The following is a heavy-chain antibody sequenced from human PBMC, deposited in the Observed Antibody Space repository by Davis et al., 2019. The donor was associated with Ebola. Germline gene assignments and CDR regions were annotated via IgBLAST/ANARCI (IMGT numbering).Heavy chain of an antibody. J-gene: IGHJ4*02. Sequence: GESLKISCAASGFTFSNYWMTWVRQAPGKGLEWLANMLQDGSEKYFLGPVKGRFTISRDNARNSFYLQMKSLRVEDTAIYYCARDKYWKLDYWGQGILVTVSS. CDR3: ARDKYWKLDY. CDR1: GFTFSNYW. D-gene: IGHD1-1*01. CDR2: MLQDGSEK. V-gene: IGHV3-7*01.